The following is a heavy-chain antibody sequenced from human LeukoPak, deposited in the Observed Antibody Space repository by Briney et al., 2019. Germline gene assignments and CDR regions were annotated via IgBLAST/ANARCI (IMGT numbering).Heavy chain of an antibody. J-gene: IGHJ4*02. D-gene: IGHD3-16*02. CDR3: ARVYYDYVWGSYRPECYSDY. CDR1: GFTFSDYY. CDR2: ISSSGSTI. Sequence: GGSLRLSCAASGFTFSDYYMSWIRQAPGKGLEWVSYISSSGSTIYYADSVKGRFTISRDNAKNSLYLQMNSLRAEDTAVYYCARVYYDYVWGSYRPECYSDYWGQGTLVTVSS. V-gene: IGHV3-11*01.